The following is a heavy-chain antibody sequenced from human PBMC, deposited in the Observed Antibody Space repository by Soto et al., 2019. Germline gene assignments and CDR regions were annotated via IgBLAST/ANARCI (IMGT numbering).Heavy chain of an antibody. CDR1: GFTFSSYG. V-gene: IGHV3-33*01. J-gene: IGHJ6*02. CDR2: IWYDGSNK. D-gene: IGHD6-13*01. CDR3: ARAVFAAAAQDPNYYGMDV. Sequence: QVQLVESGGGVVQPGRSLRLSCAASGFTFSSYGMHWVRQAPGKGLEWVAVIWYDGSNKYYADSVKGRFTISRDNSKNTLYLQMNSLRAEDTAVYYCARAVFAAAAQDPNYYGMDVWGQGTTVTVSS.